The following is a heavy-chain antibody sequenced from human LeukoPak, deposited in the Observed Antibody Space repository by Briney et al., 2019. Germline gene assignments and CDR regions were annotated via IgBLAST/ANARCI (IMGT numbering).Heavy chain of an antibody. CDR3: ARQSRDGSKTRGYHFGS. J-gene: IGHJ4*02. CDR1: GYRFTSYW. D-gene: IGHD3-10*01. CDR2: IEPSDSYN. Sequence: GESLEISFQGSGYRFTSYWISWVRPVPGKGLEWMGRIEPSDSYNNYSPSYQCHVTISADKSISTAYLQWSSLKASDTAMYYCARQSRDGSKTRGYHFGSWGQGTLVTVSS. V-gene: IGHV5-10-1*01.